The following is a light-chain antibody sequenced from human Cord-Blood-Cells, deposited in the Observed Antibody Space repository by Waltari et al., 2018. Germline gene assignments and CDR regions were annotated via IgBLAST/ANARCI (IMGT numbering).Light chain of an antibody. CDR3: QQYNNWPPWT. V-gene: IGKV3-15*01. Sequence: EIVMTQSPATLSLSPGERATLSCRARQSVSSNLAWYQQNPGQAPRLLIYGASTRATGIPARFSGSGSGTEFTLTISSLQSEDFAVYYCQQYNNWPPWTFGQGTKVEIK. CDR1: QSVSSN. J-gene: IGKJ1*01. CDR2: GAS.